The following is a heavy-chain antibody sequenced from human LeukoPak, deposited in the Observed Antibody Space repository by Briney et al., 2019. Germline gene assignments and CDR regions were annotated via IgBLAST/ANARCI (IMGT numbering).Heavy chain of an antibody. V-gene: IGHV1-24*01. Sequence: GASVKVSCKVSGYTLTELSMHWVRQAPGKGLEWMGGFDPEDGETIYAQKFQGRVTMTEDTSTDTAYMELSSLRSEDTAVYYCATDLECYDRSGYCPWGQGTLVTVSS. D-gene: IGHD3-22*01. J-gene: IGHJ5*02. CDR1: GYTLTELS. CDR2: FDPEDGET. CDR3: ATDLECYDRSGYCP.